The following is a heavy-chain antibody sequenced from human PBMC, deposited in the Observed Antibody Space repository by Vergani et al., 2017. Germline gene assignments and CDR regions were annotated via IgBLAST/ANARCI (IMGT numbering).Heavy chain of an antibody. J-gene: IGHJ6*02. CDR1: GFTVSSNY. D-gene: IGHD5-18*01. V-gene: IGHV3-66*02. CDR2: IYSGGST. Sequence: EVQLVESGGGLVKPGGSLRLSCAASGFTVSSNYMSWVRQAPGKGLEWVSVIYSGGSTYYADSVKGRFTISRDNSKNTLYLQMNSLRAEDTAVYYCARDRGRDGYSPSYYYYGMDVWGQXP. CDR3: ARDRGRDGYSPSYYYYGMDV.